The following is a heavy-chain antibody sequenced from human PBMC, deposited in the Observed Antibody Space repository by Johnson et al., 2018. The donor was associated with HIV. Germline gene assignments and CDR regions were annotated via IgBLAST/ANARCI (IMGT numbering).Heavy chain of an antibody. CDR3: TTDQGGPFVTGTTLGAFDI. J-gene: IGHJ3*02. Sequence: VQVVESGGGLIQPGGSLRLSCAASGFTVSSNYMSWVRQAPGQGLEWVSAIGTAGDTYYPVSVKGRFTISRENAKNSLFRQMNSLKTEDTAVYYCTTDQGGPFVTGTTLGAFDIWGQGTMVTVSS. CDR1: GFTVSSNY. V-gene: IGHV3-53*01. CDR2: IGTAGDT. D-gene: IGHD1-20*01.